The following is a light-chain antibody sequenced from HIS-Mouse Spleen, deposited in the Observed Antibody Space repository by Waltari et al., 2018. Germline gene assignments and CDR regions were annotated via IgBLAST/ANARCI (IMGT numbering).Light chain of an antibody. CDR3: QSADSSGTYV. CDR1: ALPKQE. J-gene: IGLJ1*01. Sequence: SYELTQPPSVSVSPGQTARITCSGAALPKQEAYWYQQKPGQAPVLVIYKDSERPSGIPERFSGSSSGTTVTLTISGVQAEDEADYYCQSADSSGTYVFGTGTKVTVL. CDR2: KDS. V-gene: IGLV3-25*03.